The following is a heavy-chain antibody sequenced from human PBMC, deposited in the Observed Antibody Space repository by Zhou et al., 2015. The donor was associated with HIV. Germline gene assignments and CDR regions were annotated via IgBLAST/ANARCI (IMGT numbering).Heavy chain of an antibody. CDR3: ARDRHEDIVSIPAAMSYYYYGMDV. CDR1: GYTFTGYY. CDR2: INPNSGGT. J-gene: IGHJ6*02. V-gene: IGHV1-2*02. D-gene: IGHD2-2*01. Sequence: QVQLVQSGAEVKKPGASVKVSCKASGYTFTGYYMHWVRQAPGQGLEWMGWINPNSGGTNYAQKFQGRVTMTRDTSISTAYMELSRLRSDDTAVYYCARDRHEDIVSIPAAMSYYYYGMDVVGPRD.